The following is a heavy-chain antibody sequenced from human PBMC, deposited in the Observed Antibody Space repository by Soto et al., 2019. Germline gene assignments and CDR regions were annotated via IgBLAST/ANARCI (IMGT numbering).Heavy chain of an antibody. CDR1: GGTFSSYA. CDR2: IIPIFGTA. CDR3: ARVGSDYDEEIFDY. Sequence: GASVKVSCKASGGTFSSYAISWVQQAPGQGLEWMGGIIPIFGTANYAQKFQGRVTITADKSTSTAYMELSSLRSEDTAVYYCARVGSDYDEEIFDYWGQGTLVTVSS. V-gene: IGHV1-69*06. D-gene: IGHD5-12*01. J-gene: IGHJ4*02.